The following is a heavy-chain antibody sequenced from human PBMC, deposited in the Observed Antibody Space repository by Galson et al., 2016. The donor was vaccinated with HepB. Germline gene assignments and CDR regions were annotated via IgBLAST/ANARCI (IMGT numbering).Heavy chain of an antibody. CDR3: AKGNTVTTRLFDY. J-gene: IGHJ4*02. Sequence: SLRLSCAASGFRFSDYSMNWVRQAPGKGLEWISYIDNDGGSTYYADSVKGRFTISRDNSRNTLYLQMHSLRAEDTAIYYCAKGNTVTTRLFDYWGQGTLVTVSS. V-gene: IGHV3-23*01. D-gene: IGHD4-17*01. CDR1: GFRFSDYS. CDR2: IDNDGGST.